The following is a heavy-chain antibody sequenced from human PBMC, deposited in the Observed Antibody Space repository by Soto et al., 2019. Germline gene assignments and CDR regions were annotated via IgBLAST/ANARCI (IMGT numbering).Heavy chain of an antibody. V-gene: IGHV4-4*02. CDR1: GDSFSSGYW. J-gene: IGHJ4*02. CDR2: ISQSGTA. Sequence: QVQLQESGPGLVEPSETLSLTCAVSGDSFSSGYWWSWVRQPPGKGLQWIGQISQSGTANYNPSLESRVTMSVDKSKNQFSLILTSVTAADTAVYYCARHGGRFFEYWGQGILVTVSS. CDR3: ARHGGRFFEY. D-gene: IGHD2-15*01.